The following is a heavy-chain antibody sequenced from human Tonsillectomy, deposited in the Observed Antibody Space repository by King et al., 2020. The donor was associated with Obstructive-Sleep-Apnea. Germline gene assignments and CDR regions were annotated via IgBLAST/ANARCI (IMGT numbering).Heavy chain of an antibody. D-gene: IGHD4-17*01. V-gene: IGHV3-23*04. Sequence: EVQLVESGGGVVQPGGSLRLAFAASGLTFSSYTMNWVRQAPGKGLEGVSAITGSVCTTSSGDSVKGRFTISRDNSKNTRFLQINSLSADDTAIYYCASPVRLYAFDIWGQGTMVTVSS. CDR1: GLTFSSYT. J-gene: IGHJ3*02. CDR3: ASPVRLYAFDI. CDR2: ITGSVCTT.